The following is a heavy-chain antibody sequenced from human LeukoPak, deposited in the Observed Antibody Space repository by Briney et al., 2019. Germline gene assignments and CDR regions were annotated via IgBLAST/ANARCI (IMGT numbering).Heavy chain of an antibody. CDR3: ARGAVVVPAAVDY. CDR2: ISAYNSNT. V-gene: IGHV1-18*01. D-gene: IGHD2-2*01. J-gene: IGHJ4*02. CDR1: GYTFTRYG. Sequence: ASVKVSCKASGYTFTRYGISWVRQAPGQGVEWVGWISAYNSNTNNAQKLQGRVTMTTDTTTSTAYMELRSLSSDDTAGYYCARGAVVVPAAVDYWGQGTLVTVSS.